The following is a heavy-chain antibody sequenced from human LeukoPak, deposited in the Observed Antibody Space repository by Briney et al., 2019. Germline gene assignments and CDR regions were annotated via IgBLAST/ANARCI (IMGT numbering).Heavy chain of an antibody. CDR1: EITLRGYS. D-gene: IGHD5-24*01. CDR2: IGIDSGNT. CDR3: ARDYKYAFDN. J-gene: IGHJ4*02. Sequence: GVLRRLSCAGPEITLRGYSMNRGRHATGKGQKWISYIGIDSGNTNYADSVKGRFTISGDKAKNSLYLQMNSLRVEDTAVYYCARDYKYAFDNWGQGTLVTVSS. V-gene: IGHV3-48*01.